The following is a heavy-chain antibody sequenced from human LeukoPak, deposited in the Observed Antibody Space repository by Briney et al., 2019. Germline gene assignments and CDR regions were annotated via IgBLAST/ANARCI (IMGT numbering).Heavy chain of an antibody. D-gene: IGHD1-1*01. CDR3: ARHTGTPGTTGTTDY. CDR1: GGSISSYY. V-gene: IGHV4-59*08. CDR2: IYYSGST. J-gene: IGHJ4*02. Sequence: SETLSLTCTVSGGSISSYYWSWIRQPPGKGLEWIGYIYYSGSTNYNPSLKSRVTISVDTSKNQFSLKLSSVTAADTAVYYCARHTGTPGTTGTTDYWGQGTLVTVSS.